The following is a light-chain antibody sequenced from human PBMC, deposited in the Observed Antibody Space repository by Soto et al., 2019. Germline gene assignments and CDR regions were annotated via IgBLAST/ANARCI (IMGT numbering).Light chain of an antibody. J-gene: IGKJ4*01. V-gene: IGKV3-20*01. CDR2: GVS. Sequence: EIVLTQSPGTVSLSPGERATLSCRASQSVTSSYLAWYQQNPGQAPRLLIYGVSSRATGIPDRFSGSGAGTDFTLTISRLEPEDFAVYYCQQYGDSPLTFGGGTKVEI. CDR3: QQYGDSPLT. CDR1: QSVTSSY.